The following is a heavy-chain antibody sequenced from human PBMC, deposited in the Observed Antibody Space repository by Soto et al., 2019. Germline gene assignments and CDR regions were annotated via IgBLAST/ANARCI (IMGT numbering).Heavy chain of an antibody. J-gene: IGHJ6*02. D-gene: IGHD3-3*01. CDR1: GFTFGDYA. CDR3: TRDPIIAAIRMDV. CDR2: IRSKAYGGTT. V-gene: IGHV3-49*03. Sequence: GGSLRLSCTASGFTFGDYAMSWFRQAPGKGLEWVGFIRSKAYGGTTEYAASVKGRFTISRDDSKSIAYLQMNSLKTEDTAVYYCTRDPIIAAIRMDVWGQGTTVTVSS.